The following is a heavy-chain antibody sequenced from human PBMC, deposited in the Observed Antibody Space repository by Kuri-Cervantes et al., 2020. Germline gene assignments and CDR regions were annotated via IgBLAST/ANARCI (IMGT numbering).Heavy chain of an antibody. D-gene: IGHD1-26*01. Sequence: GESLKISCASSGFTFSSYGMHWVRQPPGTGVGWVAVIWYDGSNKYYANSVNGRFTITRDNSKNTLYLQMKSLRAEDTAVYYCAGGLGATMRVMVYWGQGTLVTVSS. CDR3: AGGLGATMRVMVY. J-gene: IGHJ4*02. V-gene: IGHV3-33*01. CDR2: IWYDGSNK. CDR1: GFTFSSYG.